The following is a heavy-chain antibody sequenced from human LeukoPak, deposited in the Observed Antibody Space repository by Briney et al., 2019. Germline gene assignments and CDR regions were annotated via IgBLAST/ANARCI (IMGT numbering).Heavy chain of an antibody. D-gene: IGHD5-24*01. Sequence: SETLSLTCTVSGGSISSGSYYWSWIRQHPRKGLEWIGYIYYSGSTYYNPSLKSRVTISVDTSKNQFSLKLSSVTAADTAVYYCARGVSRDGYIYWGQGTLVTVSS. CDR2: IYYSGST. CDR1: GGSISSGSYY. J-gene: IGHJ4*02. V-gene: IGHV4-31*03. CDR3: ARGVSRDGYIY.